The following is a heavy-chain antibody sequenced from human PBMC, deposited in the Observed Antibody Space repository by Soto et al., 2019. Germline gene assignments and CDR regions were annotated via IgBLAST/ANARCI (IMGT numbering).Heavy chain of an antibody. Sequence: EVQLLESGGGLVQPGGSLRLSCAASGFTFSSYAMSWVRQAPGKGLEWVSAISGSGGSTYYADSVKGRFTISRDNSKNTLYRQMNNLRAEYTGVYYSAKDAGTTHYSCSWTDAFDIWGQGTMVTVSS. CDR3: AKDAGTTHYSCSWTDAFDI. J-gene: IGHJ3*02. D-gene: IGHD6-13*01. CDR1: GFTFSSYA. V-gene: IGHV3-23*01. CDR2: ISGSGGST.